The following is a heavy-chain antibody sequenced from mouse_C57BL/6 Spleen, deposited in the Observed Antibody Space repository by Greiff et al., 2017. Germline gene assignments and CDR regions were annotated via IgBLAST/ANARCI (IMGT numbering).Heavy chain of an antibody. J-gene: IGHJ2*01. V-gene: IGHV1-55*01. Sequence: QVQLQQPGAELVKPGASVKMSCKASGYTFTSYWITWVKQRPGQGLEWIGDIYPGSGSTNYNEKFKSKATLTVDTSSSTAYMQLSSLTSEDAAVYYCARGTTVVATDYWGQGTTLTVSS. D-gene: IGHD1-1*01. CDR2: IYPGSGST. CDR1: GYTFTSYW. CDR3: ARGTTVVATDY.